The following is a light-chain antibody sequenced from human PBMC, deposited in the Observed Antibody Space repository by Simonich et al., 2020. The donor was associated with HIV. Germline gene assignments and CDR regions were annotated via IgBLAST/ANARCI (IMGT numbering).Light chain of an antibody. J-gene: IGKJ1*01. CDR3: QQYYSTPPT. CDR2: WAS. CDR1: PRVLYSSNNKNY. V-gene: IGKV4-1*01. Sequence: DIVMTQSPDSLAVSLGERATINCKSSPRVLYSSNNKNYLAWYQQKPGQPPKRLIYWASTRESGVPDRFSASGSGTDFTLTISSLQAEDVSIYYCQQYYSTPPTFGQGTKVEIK.